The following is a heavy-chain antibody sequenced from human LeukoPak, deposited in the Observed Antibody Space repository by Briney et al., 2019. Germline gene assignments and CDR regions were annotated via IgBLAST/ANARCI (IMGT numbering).Heavy chain of an antibody. CDR2: IYPSGRT. V-gene: IGHV4-4*07. D-gene: IGHD3-3*01. J-gene: IGHJ4*02. CDR3: ARDKSVDFWSGYYTLFDY. CDR1: GGSISSYY. Sequence: SETLSLTCTVSGGSISSYYRSWIRQPAGKGLEWIGRIYPSGRTNYNPSLERRVIMTVDTSKTQLILKLSSVTAWDTAVYYCARDKSVDFWSGYYTLFDYWGQGTLVTVSS.